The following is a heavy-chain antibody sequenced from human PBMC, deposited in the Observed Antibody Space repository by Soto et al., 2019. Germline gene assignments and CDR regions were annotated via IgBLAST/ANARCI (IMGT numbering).Heavy chain of an antibody. CDR1: GYTLTELS. CDR3: ATGGGTYYDILTGYYL. D-gene: IGHD3-9*01. Sequence: QVQLVQSGAEVKKPGASVKVSCKVSGYTLTELSMHWVRQAPGKGLEWMGGFAPEEGEPIYAQQFQARVPMTEDTSTDTAYMELSSLRSEDTAVYYCATGGGTYYDILTGYYLWGQGTLVTVSS. J-gene: IGHJ4*02. CDR2: FAPEEGEP. V-gene: IGHV1-24*01.